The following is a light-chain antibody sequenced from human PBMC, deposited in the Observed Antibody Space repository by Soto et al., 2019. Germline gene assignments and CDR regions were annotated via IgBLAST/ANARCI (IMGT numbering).Light chain of an antibody. CDR3: MQFAHFPRT. Sequence: DVVLTPTPLSSPVTLGQPASISCRSSQSLVYSDGNTYLSWLQQRPGQPPRLLIYQISNRFSGVQDRFSGSGAGTDFTLKISRVEAEDVGVYYCMQFAHFPRTFGQGTKLEI. CDR1: QSLVYSDGNTY. V-gene: IGKV2-24*01. CDR2: QIS. J-gene: IGKJ1*01.